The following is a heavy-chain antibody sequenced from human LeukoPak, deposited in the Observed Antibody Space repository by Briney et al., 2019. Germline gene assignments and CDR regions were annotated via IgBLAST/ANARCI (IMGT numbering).Heavy chain of an antibody. J-gene: IGHJ4*02. D-gene: IGHD5-12*01. V-gene: IGHV1-46*01. CDR2: INPSGGST. CDR3: ARRYSGYDFGY. CDR1: GYTFTVYN. Sequence: ASVKVSCTASGYTFTVYNIHWVRQAPGQGLEWMGRINPSGGSTIYAQKFQGRVTMTSDTSTTTVYMEMNSLRPEDTAVYSCARRYSGYDFGYWGQGTLVTVSS.